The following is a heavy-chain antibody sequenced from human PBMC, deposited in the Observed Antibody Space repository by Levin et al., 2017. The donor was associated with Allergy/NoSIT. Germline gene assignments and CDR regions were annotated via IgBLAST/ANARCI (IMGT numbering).Heavy chain of an antibody. CDR2: IYYTGNT. J-gene: IGHJ5*02. V-gene: IGHV4-38-2*01. Sequence: SETLSLTCAVSGFSISSGYYWGWIRQPPGTGLEWIGSIYYTGNTYYNPSLRSRVTISRDTSKNQFPLKLSSLTAEDTAIYYCARTVTSGWYIIWFDPWGQGTPVTVSS. CDR1: GFSISSGYY. CDR3: ARTVTSGWYIIWFDP. D-gene: IGHD6-19*01.